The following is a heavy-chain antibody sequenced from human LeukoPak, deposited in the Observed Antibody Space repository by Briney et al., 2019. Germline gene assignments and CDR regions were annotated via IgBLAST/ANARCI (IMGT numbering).Heavy chain of an antibody. CDR3: ARLDRCGGDCYYLDP. V-gene: IGHV4-59*08. Sequence: SETLSLTCTVSGGSISSYYWSWIRQPPGKGLEWIGYIYYSGSTSYNPSLKSRVTISVDTSKNQFSLKLSSVTAADTAVYYCARLDRCGGDCYYLDPWGQGTLVTVSS. CDR2: IYYSGST. CDR1: GGSISSYY. J-gene: IGHJ5*02. D-gene: IGHD2-21*02.